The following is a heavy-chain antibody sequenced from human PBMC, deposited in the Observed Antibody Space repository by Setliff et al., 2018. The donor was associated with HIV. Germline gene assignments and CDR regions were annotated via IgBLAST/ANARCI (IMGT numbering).Heavy chain of an antibody. Sequence: PSETLSLTCTVSGASISSYYWSWIRQPPGKGLEWIGYIDYNGRTDYNPSLETRVTISFDTSKTQLSLKLTSVAATDTAVYYCARGAYRDGYDYWGQGALVTVSS. CDR3: ARGAYRDGYDY. D-gene: IGHD5-18*01. J-gene: IGHJ4*02. CDR2: IDYNGRT. CDR1: GASISSYY. V-gene: IGHV4-59*12.